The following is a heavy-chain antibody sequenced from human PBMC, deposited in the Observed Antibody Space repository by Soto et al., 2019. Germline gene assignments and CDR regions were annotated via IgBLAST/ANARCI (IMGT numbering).Heavy chain of an antibody. CDR1: GFTFRSYA. CDR2: ISYDGSNK. CDR3: ARAYEGDYFDY. V-gene: IGHV3-30-3*01. Sequence: QVQLVESGGGVVQPGRSLRLSCAASGFTFRSYAMYWVRQAPGKGLEWVAVISYDGSNKYYADSVKGRFTISRDNSKNTLYLQMNSLRAEDTAVYYCARAYEGDYFDYWGQGTLVTVSS. D-gene: IGHD3-16*01. J-gene: IGHJ4*02.